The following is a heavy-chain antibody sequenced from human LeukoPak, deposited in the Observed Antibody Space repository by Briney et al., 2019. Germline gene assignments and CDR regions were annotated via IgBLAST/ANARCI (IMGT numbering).Heavy chain of an antibody. J-gene: IGHJ4*02. D-gene: IGHD6-13*01. CDR1: GGSISSSSYY. CDR2: IYYSGGT. CDR3: ARVSSSRLMYCLDY. V-gene: IGHV4-39*07. Sequence: SETLSLTCTVSGGSISSSSYYWGWIRQPPGKGLEWIGSIYYSGGTYYNPSLKSRVTISVDTSKNQFSLKLSSVTAAGTAVYYCARVSSSRLMYCLDYWGQGAQVTVSS.